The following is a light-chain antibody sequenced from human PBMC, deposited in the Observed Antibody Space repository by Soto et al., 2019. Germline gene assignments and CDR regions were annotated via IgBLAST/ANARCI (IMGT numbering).Light chain of an antibody. V-gene: IGKV2-28*01. CDR2: LAS. CDR1: QSLLQSNGNNH. J-gene: IGKJ5*01. Sequence: DIVLTQSPLSLPVTPGEPASISCRSSQSLLQSNGNNHVDWYLQRPGQSPQLLLYLASSRASGVRDRFSGSGSGTEFSLEISRVEAEDVGVYYCLQAAQSPLTFGQGTRLELK. CDR3: LQAAQSPLT.